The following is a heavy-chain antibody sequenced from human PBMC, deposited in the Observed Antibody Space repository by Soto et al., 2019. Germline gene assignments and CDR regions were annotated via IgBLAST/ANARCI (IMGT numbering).Heavy chain of an antibody. J-gene: IGHJ6*02. Sequence: GGSLRLSCAASGFTFSSYAMHWVRQAPGKWLEWVAVISYDGSNKYYADSVKGRFTISRDNSKNTLYLQMNSLRAEDTAVYYCARVAARGLYYYYGMDVWGQGTTVTVSS. V-gene: IGHV3-30-3*01. CDR1: GFTFSSYA. CDR3: ARVAARGLYYYYGMDV. CDR2: ISYDGSNK. D-gene: IGHD2-15*01.